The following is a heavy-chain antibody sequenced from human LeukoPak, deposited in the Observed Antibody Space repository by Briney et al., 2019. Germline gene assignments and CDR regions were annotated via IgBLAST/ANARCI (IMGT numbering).Heavy chain of an antibody. CDR2: INHSGST. Sequence: SETLSLTCAVYGGSFSGYYWSWIRQPPGKGLEWIGEINHSGSTNYNPSLKSRVTISVDTSKNQFSLKLSSVTAADTAVYYCAGDLVYSSSGNPSWGQGTLVTVSS. J-gene: IGHJ4*02. CDR1: GGSFSGYY. D-gene: IGHD6-13*01. CDR3: AGDLVYSSSGNPS. V-gene: IGHV4-34*01.